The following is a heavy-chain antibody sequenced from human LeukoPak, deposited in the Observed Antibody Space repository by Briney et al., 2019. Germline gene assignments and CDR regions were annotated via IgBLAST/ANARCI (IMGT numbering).Heavy chain of an antibody. J-gene: IGHJ4*02. CDR1: GFTFSSYG. Sequence: GGTLRLSCAASGFTFSSYGMSWVRQAPGKGLEWVSAISGSGGSTYYADSVKGRFTISRDNSKNTLYLQMNSLRAEDTAVYYCAKDRYAIVALFDYWGQGTLVTVSS. D-gene: IGHD5-12*01. CDR3: AKDRYAIVALFDY. CDR2: ISGSGGST. V-gene: IGHV3-23*01.